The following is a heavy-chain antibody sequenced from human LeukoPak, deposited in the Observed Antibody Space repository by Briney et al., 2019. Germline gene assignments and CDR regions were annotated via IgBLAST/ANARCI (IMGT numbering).Heavy chain of an antibody. CDR1: GGTFSSYA. Sequence: ASVKVSCKASGGTFSSYAMHWVRQAPGQRLEWMGWINAGNGNTKYSQKFQGRVTITRDTSASTAYMELSSLRSEDTAVYYCARVMEVGATRYYYYGMDVWGQGTTVTVSS. CDR3: ARVMEVGATRYYYYGMDV. CDR2: INAGNGNT. V-gene: IGHV1-3*01. J-gene: IGHJ6*02. D-gene: IGHD1-26*01.